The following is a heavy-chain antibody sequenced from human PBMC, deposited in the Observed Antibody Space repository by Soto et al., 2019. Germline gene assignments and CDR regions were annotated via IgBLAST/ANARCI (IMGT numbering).Heavy chain of an antibody. CDR2: ISAYNGNT. CDR1: GYTFTSYG. V-gene: IGHV1-18*04. Sequence: ASVKVSFKASGYTFTSYGISWVRQAPGQGLEWMGWISAYNGNTNYAQKLQGRVTMTTDTSTSTAYMELRSLRSDDTAVYYCARLGYCSGGSCYWVYYYGMDVWGQGTTVTVSS. J-gene: IGHJ6*02. D-gene: IGHD2-15*01. CDR3: ARLGYCSGGSCYWVYYYGMDV.